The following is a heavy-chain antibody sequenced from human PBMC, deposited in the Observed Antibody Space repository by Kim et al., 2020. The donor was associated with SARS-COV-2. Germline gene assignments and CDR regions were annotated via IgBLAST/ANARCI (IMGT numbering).Heavy chain of an antibody. J-gene: IGHJ6*02. CDR1: GFTFSRHW. CDR3: ARGGIPESYSYFMDV. Sequence: GGSLRLSCAASGFTFSRHWMHWVRHAPGKGLVWVARMSEDDTSISYADSVRGRFTISRDNAKNTLFLRMNSLRADDTAVYFCARGGIPESYSYFMDVWGQGTTVTVSS. CDR2: MSEDDTSI. D-gene: IGHD5-18*01. V-gene: IGHV3-74*01.